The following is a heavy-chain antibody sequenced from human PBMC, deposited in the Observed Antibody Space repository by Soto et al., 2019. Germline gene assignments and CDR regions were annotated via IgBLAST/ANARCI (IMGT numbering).Heavy chain of an antibody. CDR3: TTDQGWRLGYCSGGSLLLEICRPRSYYYYMDV. J-gene: IGHJ6*03. CDR2: IKSKTDGGTT. Sequence: EVQLVESGGGLVKPGGSLRLSCAASGFTFSNAWMSWVRQAPGKGLEWVGRIKSKTDGGTTDYAAPVKGRFTISRDDSKNTLYLQMNSLKTEDTAVYYCTTDQGWRLGYCSGGSLLLEICRPRSYYYYMDVWGKGTTVTVSS. CDR1: GFTFSNAW. D-gene: IGHD2-15*01. V-gene: IGHV3-15*01.